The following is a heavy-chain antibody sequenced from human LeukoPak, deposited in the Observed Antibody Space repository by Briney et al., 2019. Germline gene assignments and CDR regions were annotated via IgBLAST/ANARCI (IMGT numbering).Heavy chain of an antibody. CDR2: TYYRSKWNN. J-gene: IGHJ4*02. CDR3: ARDLCSGGSCYWRFDY. Sequence: QILSLTCAISGDTVSSNIAAWNWIRQSPSRGLEWLGRTYYRSKWNNDYAVSVKSRISINPDTSKNQFSLQLNSVTPEDTAVYYRARDLCSGGSCYWRFDYWGQGTLVTVPS. CDR1: GDTVSSNIAA. D-gene: IGHD2-15*01. V-gene: IGHV6-1*01.